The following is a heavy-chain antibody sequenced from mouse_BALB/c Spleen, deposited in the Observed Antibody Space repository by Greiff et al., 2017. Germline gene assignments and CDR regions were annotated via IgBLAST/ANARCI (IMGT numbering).Heavy chain of an antibody. V-gene: IGHV5-12-1*01. CDR1: GFAFSSYD. CDR2: ISSGGGST. Sequence: EVKLVESGGGLVKPGGSLKLSCAASGFAFSSYDMSWVRQTPEKRLEWVAYISSGGGSTYYPDTVKGRFTISRDNAKNTLYLQMSSLKSEDTAMYYCARCDGYYGAMDYWGQGTSVTVSS. D-gene: IGHD2-3*01. J-gene: IGHJ4*01. CDR3: ARCDGYYGAMDY.